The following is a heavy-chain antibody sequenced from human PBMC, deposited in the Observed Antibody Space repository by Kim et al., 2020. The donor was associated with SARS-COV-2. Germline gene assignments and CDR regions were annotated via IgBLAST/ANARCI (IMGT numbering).Heavy chain of an antibody. CDR3: ARLVRPPPSDYYYYGMDV. D-gene: IGHD2-8*01. V-gene: IGHV4-34*01. CDR2: INHSGST. CDR1: GGSFSGYY. Sequence: SETLSLTCAVYGGSFSGYYWSWIRQPPGKGLEWIGEINHSGSTNYNPSLKSRVTISVDTSKNQFSLKLSSVTAADTAVYYCARLVRPPPSDYYYYGMDVWGQGTTVTVSS. J-gene: IGHJ6*02.